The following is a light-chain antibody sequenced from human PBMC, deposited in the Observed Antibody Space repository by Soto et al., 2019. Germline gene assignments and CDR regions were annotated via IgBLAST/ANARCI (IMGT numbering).Light chain of an antibody. Sequence: QSVLTQPASVSGSLGQSITISCTGTSSDVGGYNYVSWYQQHPGKAPKLMIYEVNNRPSGVSNRFSGSKSGNTASLTISGLQAEDEADYYCSSYSSSSALVFGGGTKLTVL. CDR2: EVN. V-gene: IGLV2-14*01. CDR3: SSYSSSSALV. J-gene: IGLJ2*01. CDR1: SSDVGGYNY.